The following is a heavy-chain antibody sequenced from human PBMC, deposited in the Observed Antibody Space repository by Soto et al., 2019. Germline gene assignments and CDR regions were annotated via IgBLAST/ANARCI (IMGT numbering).Heavy chain of an antibody. CDR2: INTDGSTT. D-gene: IGHD3-10*01. CDR3: STATFGPRDQ. Sequence: GGSLRLSCAASGFSFSNYWMHWVRQAPGKGLVWVSRINTDGSTTTYADSVKGRFTISRDNAKSTLYLQMNSLRAEDTAVYFCSTATFGPRDQWGPGNLVTVSS. J-gene: IGHJ1*01. V-gene: IGHV3-74*01. CDR1: GFSFSNYW.